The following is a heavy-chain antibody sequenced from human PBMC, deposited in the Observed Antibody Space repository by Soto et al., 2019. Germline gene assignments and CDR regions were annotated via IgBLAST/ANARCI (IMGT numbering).Heavy chain of an antibody. CDR1: VFSLSTSGVG. V-gene: IGHV2-5*01. D-gene: IGHD5-12*01. J-gene: IGHJ4*02. Sequence: GSGPTLVNPTQTLTLTCTFSVFSLSTSGVGVGCIRQPPGKALEWLALIYWNDDKRYSPSLKSRLTITKDTSKNQVVLTMTNMDPVDTATYYCAHSLGYDFGISYWGQGTLVTVSS. CDR3: AHSLGYDFGISY. CDR2: IYWNDDK.